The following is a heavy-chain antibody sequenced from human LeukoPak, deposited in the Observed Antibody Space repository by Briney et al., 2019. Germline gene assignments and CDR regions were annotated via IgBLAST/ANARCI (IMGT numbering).Heavy chain of an antibody. CDR3: ARGGVITLDYYYYYMDV. CDR1: GYTFTSYD. D-gene: IGHD3-10*01. V-gene: IGHV1-8*03. CDR2: MNPNSGNT. J-gene: IGHJ6*03. Sequence: ASVKVSCKASGYTFTSYDINWVRQATGQGLEWMGWMNPNSGNTGYAQKFQGRVTITRNTSISTAYMELSSLRSEDTAVYYCARGGVITLDYYYYYMDVWGKGTTVTVSS.